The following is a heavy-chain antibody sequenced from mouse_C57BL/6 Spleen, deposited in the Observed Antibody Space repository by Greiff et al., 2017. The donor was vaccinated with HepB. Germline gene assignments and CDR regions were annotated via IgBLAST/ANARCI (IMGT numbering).Heavy chain of an antibody. CDR3: ARSTVDFDY. CDR1: GYAFSSSW. J-gene: IGHJ2*01. V-gene: IGHV1-82*01. CDR2: IYPGDGDT. Sequence: VQLQQSGPELVKPGASVKISCKASGYAFSSSWMNWVKQRPGKGLEWIGRIYPGDGDTNYNGKFKGKATLTADKSSSTAYMQLSSLTSEDSAVYFCARSTVDFDYWGQGTTLTVSS. D-gene: IGHD1-1*01.